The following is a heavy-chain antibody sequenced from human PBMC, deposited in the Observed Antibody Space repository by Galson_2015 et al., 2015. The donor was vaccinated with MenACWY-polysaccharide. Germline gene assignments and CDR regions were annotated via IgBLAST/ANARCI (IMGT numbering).Heavy chain of an antibody. CDR2: ISWNSGSI. CDR3: AKDKGSSRSDYYYYYGMDV. V-gene: IGHV3-9*01. CDR1: GFTFDDYA. J-gene: IGHJ6*02. Sequence: SLRLSCAASGFTFDDYAMHWVRQAPGKGLEWVSGISWNSGSIGYADSVKGRFTISRDNAKNSLYLQMNSLRAEDTALYYRAKDKGSSRSDYYYYYGMDVWGQGTTVTVSS.